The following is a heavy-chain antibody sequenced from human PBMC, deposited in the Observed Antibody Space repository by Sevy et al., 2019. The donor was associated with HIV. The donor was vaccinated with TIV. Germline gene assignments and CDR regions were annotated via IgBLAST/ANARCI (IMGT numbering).Heavy chain of an antibody. J-gene: IGHJ4*02. D-gene: IGHD7-27*01. CDR3: AKTLGAIASDFDY. V-gene: IGHV3-23*01. CDR2: ISNSGDRT. CDR1: GFSFNTYA. Sequence: GESLKISCAASGFSFNTYAMTWVRQAPGKGLELVSVISNSGDRTYYADSVKGRFTISRDNSKNTLYLQMISLRAEDTAVYYCAKTLGAIASDFDYRGQGTLVTVSS.